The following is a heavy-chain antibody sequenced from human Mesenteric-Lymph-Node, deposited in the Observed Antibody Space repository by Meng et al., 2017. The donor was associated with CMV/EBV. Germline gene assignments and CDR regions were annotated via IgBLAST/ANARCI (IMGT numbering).Heavy chain of an antibody. CDR3: ARGGGYYYGSGSP. CDR2: MNPNSGNK. D-gene: IGHD3-10*01. CDR1: GYNFTSYM. Sequence: KPYGYNFTSYMINWVRQATGQGLEWMGWMNPNSGNKGYAQKFQGRVTMTRNTSISTAYMELSSLRSEDTAVYYCARGGGYYYGSGSPWGQGTLVTVSS. V-gene: IGHV1-8*01. J-gene: IGHJ5*02.